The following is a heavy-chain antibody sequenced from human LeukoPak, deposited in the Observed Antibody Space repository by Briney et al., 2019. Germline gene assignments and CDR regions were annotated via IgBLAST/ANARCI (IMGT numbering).Heavy chain of an antibody. J-gene: IGHJ4*02. CDR3: AKDIAHYYYDRSGYDY. CDR2: ISWNSGSI. D-gene: IGHD3-22*01. CDR1: GFTLDDYA. V-gene: IGHV3-9*01. Sequence: SLRLSCAASGFTLDDYAMHWVRQAPGKGLEWVSGISWNSGSIGYADSVKGRFTISRDNAKNSLYLQMNSLRAEDTALYYCAKDIAHYYYDRSGYDYWGQGTLVTVSS.